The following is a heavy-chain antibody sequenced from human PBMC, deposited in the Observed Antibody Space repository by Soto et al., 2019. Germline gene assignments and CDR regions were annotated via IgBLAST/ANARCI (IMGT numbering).Heavy chain of an antibody. CDR1: SGSISSGGYY. D-gene: IGHD5-12*01. J-gene: IGHJ3*01. Sequence: QVQLQESGPGLVKPSQTLSLSCTVSSGSISSGGYYWSWIRQHPEKGLEWIGYIFHSGSTYYNPSLKSRLTLSVDTSKNQFSLRLSSVTAADTAVYFCETSPYSGSGLGAGAFDVWGQGTMVTVSS. V-gene: IGHV4-31*03. CDR3: ETSPYSGSGLGAGAFDV. CDR2: IFHSGST.